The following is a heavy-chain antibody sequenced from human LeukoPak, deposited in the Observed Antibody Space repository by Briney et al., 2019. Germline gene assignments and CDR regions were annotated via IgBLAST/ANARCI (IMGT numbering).Heavy chain of an antibody. CDR1: GGSIGSYY. V-gene: IGHV4-59*08. Sequence: SETLSLTCTVSGGSIGSYYWSWIRQPPGKGLEWIGYIYYSGSTNYNPSLKSRVTISVDTSKDQFSLKLTSVTAADTAVYYCARHGDNWSPLVPWGQGTLVTVSS. D-gene: IGHD1-1*01. CDR2: IYYSGST. CDR3: ARHGDNWSPLVP. J-gene: IGHJ5*02.